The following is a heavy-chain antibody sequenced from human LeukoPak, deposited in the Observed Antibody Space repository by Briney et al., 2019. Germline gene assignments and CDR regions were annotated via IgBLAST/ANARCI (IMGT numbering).Heavy chain of an antibody. CDR1: GFTFSSYA. Sequence: GGSLRLSCAASGFTFSSYAMHWVRQAPGKGLEWVAVISYDGSNKYYADSVKGRFTISRDNSKNTLYLQMNSLRAEDTAVYYCARDRRGDHIFDYWGQGTLVTVSS. CDR2: ISYDGSNK. V-gene: IGHV3-30*04. J-gene: IGHJ4*02. D-gene: IGHD2-21*02. CDR3: ARDRRGDHIFDY.